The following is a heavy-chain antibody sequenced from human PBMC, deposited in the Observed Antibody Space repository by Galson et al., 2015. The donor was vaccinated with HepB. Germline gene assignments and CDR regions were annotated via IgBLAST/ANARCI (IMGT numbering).Heavy chain of an antibody. D-gene: IGHD1-26*01. V-gene: IGHV3-48*01. Sequence: SLRLSCAASGFTFSSYTMNWVRQAPGKGLERISYISTTSANKFSADSVKGRFIISRDNAKNSLYLQMNSLRAEDTAVYYCGRIALSGSYWYFDYWGQGTLVTVSS. CDR2: ISTTSANK. CDR3: GRIALSGSYWYFDY. CDR1: GFTFSSYT. J-gene: IGHJ4*02.